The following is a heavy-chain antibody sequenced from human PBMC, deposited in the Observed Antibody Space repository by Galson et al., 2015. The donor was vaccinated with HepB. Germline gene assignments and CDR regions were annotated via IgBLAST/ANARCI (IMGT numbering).Heavy chain of an antibody. J-gene: IGHJ4*02. CDR3: GRGGWYSDY. CDR2: INTNTGNP. Sequence: SVKVSCKASGYTFNTYAMNWVRQAPGQGLEWMGWINTNTGNPTYAQGFTGRFVFSLDTSVTTAYLEISSLKAEDTAVYYCGRGGWYSDYWAREPWSPSPQ. CDR1: GYTFNTYA. V-gene: IGHV7-4-1*02. D-gene: IGHD6-19*01.